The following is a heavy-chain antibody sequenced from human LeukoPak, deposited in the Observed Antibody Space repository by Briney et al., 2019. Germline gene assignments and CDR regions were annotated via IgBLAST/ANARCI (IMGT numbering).Heavy chain of an antibody. V-gene: IGHV3-74*01. Sequence: PGGSLRLSCAASGFTFSSYWMHWVRQAPGKGLVWVSRINSDGSSTSYADSVKGRFTISRDNAKNTLYLQMNSLRAEDTAVYYCAKEARPKGVLVVVPAALDYWGQGTLVTVSS. D-gene: IGHD2-2*01. CDR2: INSDGSST. CDR3: AKEARPKGVLVVVPAALDY. CDR1: GFTFSSYW. J-gene: IGHJ4*02.